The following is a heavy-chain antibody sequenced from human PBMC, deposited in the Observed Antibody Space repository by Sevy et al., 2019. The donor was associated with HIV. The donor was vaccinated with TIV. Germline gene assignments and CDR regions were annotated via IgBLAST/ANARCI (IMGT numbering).Heavy chain of an antibody. J-gene: IGHJ4*02. CDR3: ALSYYYDNPDQFDY. Sequence: GGSLRLSCAATGFTFSSYAMSWVRQAPGKGLEWVSAISGSGGSTYYTDSVKGRFTISRDNSKNTLYLQMNSLRAEDTAVYYCALSYYYDNPDQFDYWGQGTLVTVSS. D-gene: IGHD3-22*01. CDR2: ISGSGGST. CDR1: GFTFSSYA. V-gene: IGHV3-23*01.